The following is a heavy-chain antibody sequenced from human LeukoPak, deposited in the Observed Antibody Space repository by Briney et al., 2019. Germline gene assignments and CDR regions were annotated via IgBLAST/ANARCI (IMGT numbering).Heavy chain of an antibody. V-gene: IGHV3-43*02. Sequence: PGGSLRLSCAASAFTFEDYTMHWVRQAPGKGLEWVSHISGKGGNTYYADSVKGRFTISRDNNRNSLYLQMNSLRTEDTALYYCAKGLRSGTHYNTFDRWGQGTLVTASS. D-gene: IGHD3-10*01. J-gene: IGHJ4*02. CDR3: AKGLRSGTHYNTFDR. CDR1: AFTFEDYT. CDR2: ISGKGGNT.